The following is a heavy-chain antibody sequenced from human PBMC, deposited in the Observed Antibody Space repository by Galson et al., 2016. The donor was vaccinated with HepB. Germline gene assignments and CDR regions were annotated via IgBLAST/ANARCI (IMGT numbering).Heavy chain of an antibody. D-gene: IGHD2-15*01. CDR2: MYSDGRT. CDR1: GFSVSDNY. J-gene: IGHJ4*02. CDR3: YSRLGYCRGETCFGRY. V-gene: IGHV3-53*01. Sequence: SLRLSCAVSGFSVSDNYMSWVRQAPGQGLEWVSLMYSDGRTHYADSAKGRFTISRDNSKNTVFLQMKSLRAEDSAVYFCYSRLGYCRGETCFGRYWGQGTLVPVSA.